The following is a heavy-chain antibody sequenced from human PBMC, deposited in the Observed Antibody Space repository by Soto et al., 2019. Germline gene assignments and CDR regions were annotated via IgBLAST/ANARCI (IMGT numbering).Heavy chain of an antibody. CDR3: ARVSVDVPE. CDR1: GPTFIAYY. J-gene: IGHJ4*02. Sequence: QLVQSGAAVKKPGASVRVSCKTSGPTFIAYYIHWVRQAPGQGLEWMGWIDPKSGGTTYEQKFLGRVTMTRATSINTAYMDLNRLTSDDTAVYYCARVSVDVPEWGQGTLITVSS. V-gene: IGHV1-2*02. D-gene: IGHD5-12*01. CDR2: IDPKSGGT.